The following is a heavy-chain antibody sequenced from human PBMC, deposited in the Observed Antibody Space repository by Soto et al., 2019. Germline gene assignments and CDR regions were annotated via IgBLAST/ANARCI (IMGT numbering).Heavy chain of an antibody. V-gene: IGHV1-69*13. Sequence: SVKVSCKASGGTFSSYAISWVRQAPGQGLEWMGGIIPIFGTANYAQKFQGRVTITADESTSTAYMELSSLRSEDTAVYYCASPRYGPGKIEGYYFDYWGQGTLVTVSS. CDR1: GGTFSSYA. D-gene: IGHD3-10*01. CDR2: IIPIFGTA. CDR3: ASPRYGPGKIEGYYFDY. J-gene: IGHJ4*02.